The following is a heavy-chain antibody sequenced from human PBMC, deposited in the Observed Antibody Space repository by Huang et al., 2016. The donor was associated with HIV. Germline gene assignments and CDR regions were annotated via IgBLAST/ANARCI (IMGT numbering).Heavy chain of an antibody. J-gene: IGHJ4*02. CDR3: ARTEMEYYYGSSGYYPDY. D-gene: IGHD3-22*01. Sequence: EVQLVESGGALVQPGGSLKLSCVVSGFDFSKYSMNVVRQAPGKGLEGVSYISGTSSNIYYADSVKGRFTIARDKAKNSVFLQMRSLRAEDTALYYCARTEMEYYYGSSGYYPDYWGQGTQVTVSS. V-gene: IGHV3-48*01. CDR1: GFDFSKYS. CDR2: ISGTSSNI.